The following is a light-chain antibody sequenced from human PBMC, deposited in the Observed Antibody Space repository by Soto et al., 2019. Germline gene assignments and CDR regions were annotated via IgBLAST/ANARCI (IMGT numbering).Light chain of an antibody. CDR1: SSDVGGYNY. J-gene: IGLJ2*01. CDR2: EVI. Sequence: QSALTQPASVSASPGQSITISCTGTSSDVGGYNYVSWYQQYPGDAPKLIIYEVINRPSGVSNRFSGSKSGNTASLTISGLQAEDEADYYCTSYTPRSTSVLFGGGTKLTVL. CDR3: TSYTPRSTSVL. V-gene: IGLV2-14*01.